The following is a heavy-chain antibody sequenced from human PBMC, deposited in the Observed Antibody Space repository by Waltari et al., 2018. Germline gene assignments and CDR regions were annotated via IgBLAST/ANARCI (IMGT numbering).Heavy chain of an antibody. CDR1: GFSFSNYD. Sequence: EVQLVESGGGLVQSGGSLRLSGTASGFSFSNYDMNWGRQAPGKGLEWVSYISSGGSTIYYADSMKGRFTVSRDNAKNSVHLQMNSLRAGDTAMYYCASLEGTTVIGGYWGQGTLVTVSS. J-gene: IGHJ4*02. CDR3: ASLEGTTVIGGY. V-gene: IGHV3-48*04. D-gene: IGHD2-21*01. CDR2: ISSGGSTI.